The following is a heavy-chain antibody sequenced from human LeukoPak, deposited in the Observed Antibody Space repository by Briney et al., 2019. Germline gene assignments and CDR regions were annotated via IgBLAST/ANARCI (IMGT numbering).Heavy chain of an antibody. Sequence: SETLSLTCTVSGGSISSGSYCWSWIRQPAGKGLEWIGHIHISGNTNYNPSLKSRVTISVDTSKNQFSLKLSSVTAADTAVYYCASGSGSYLTNFDYWGQGTLVTVSS. CDR1: GGSISSGSYC. CDR3: ASGSGSYLTNFDY. V-gene: IGHV4-61*09. CDR2: IHISGNT. J-gene: IGHJ4*02. D-gene: IGHD3-10*01.